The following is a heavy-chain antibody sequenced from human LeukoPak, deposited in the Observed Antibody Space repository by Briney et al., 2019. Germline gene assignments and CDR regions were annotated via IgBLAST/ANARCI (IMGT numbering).Heavy chain of an antibody. CDR2: IYYSGGT. V-gene: IGHV4-59*01. D-gene: IGHD2-21*02. CDR1: GGSISSYY. CDR3: ARGLLSGGNWFDP. Sequence: SETLSLTCTVSGGSISSYYWSWIRQPPGKGLEWIGYIYYSGGTNYNPSLKSRVTISVDTSKNQFSLKLSSVTAADTAVYYCARGLLSGGNWFDPWGQGTLVTVSS. J-gene: IGHJ5*02.